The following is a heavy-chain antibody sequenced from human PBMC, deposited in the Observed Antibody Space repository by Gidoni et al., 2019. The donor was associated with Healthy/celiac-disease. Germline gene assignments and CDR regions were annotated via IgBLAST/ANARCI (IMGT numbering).Heavy chain of an antibody. CDR2: ISSSSSYI. V-gene: IGHV3-21*01. J-gene: IGHJ6*02. Sequence: LEWVSSISSSSSYIYYADSVKGRFTISRDNAKNSLYLQMNSLRAEDTAVYYCARVIGGDPVYYGMDVWGQGTTVTVSS. CDR3: ARVIGGDPVYYGMDV. D-gene: IGHD2-21*01.